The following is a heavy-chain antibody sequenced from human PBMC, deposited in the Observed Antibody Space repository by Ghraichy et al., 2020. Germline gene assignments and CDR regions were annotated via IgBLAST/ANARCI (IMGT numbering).Heavy chain of an antibody. CDR3: AREPLSYGSGGSYHDY. CDR2: VYTRGNT. Sequence: SETLSLTCTVSGDSISDYYWSWIRQPAGKALEWIGRVYTRGNTNYNPSLKSRVTLSIDTSKNQFSLKLTSVTAADTAVYYCAREPLSYGSGGSYHDYWGQGTLVTVAS. J-gene: IGHJ4*02. CDR1: GDSISDYY. V-gene: IGHV4-4*07. D-gene: IGHD3-10*01.